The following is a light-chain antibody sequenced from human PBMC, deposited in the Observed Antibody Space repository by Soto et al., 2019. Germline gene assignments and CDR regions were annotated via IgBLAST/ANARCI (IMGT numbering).Light chain of an antibody. J-gene: IGKJ1*01. Sequence: EIVLTQSPATLSLSPGERATLSCRASQSVSSYLAWYQQKPGQAPRLLIYGASSRATDIPNRFSGSGSGTDFTLTITRLKAEDFAVYYCQQYGSSPPTFGQGTKVEIK. V-gene: IGKV3-20*01. CDR2: GAS. CDR3: QQYGSSPPT. CDR1: QSVSSY.